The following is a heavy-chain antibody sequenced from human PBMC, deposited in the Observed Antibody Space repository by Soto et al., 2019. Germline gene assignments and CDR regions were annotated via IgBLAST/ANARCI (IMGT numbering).Heavy chain of an antibody. CDR3: ARGPDYSDSSGYYFES. CDR2: ISAYNGNT. V-gene: IGHV1-18*01. Sequence: ASVKVSCKASGYTFTSDGISWVRQAPGQGLEWMGWISAYNGNTNYAQKLQGRVTMTTDTSTSTAYMELRSLRSDDTAVYYCARGPDYSDSSGYYFESWGQGSRVTVAS. CDR1: GYTFTSDG. D-gene: IGHD3-22*01. J-gene: IGHJ4*02.